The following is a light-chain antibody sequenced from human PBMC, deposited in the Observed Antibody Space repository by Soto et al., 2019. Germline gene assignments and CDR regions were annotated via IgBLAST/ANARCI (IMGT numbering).Light chain of an antibody. CDR1: QSVRGD. CDR3: QQYNNWPTT. Sequence: DIAMTQSPATLSVSPGERATLSCRASQSVRGDIAWYQQRRGQAPRRLIYGASTRGTGIPARFSGSGPGTEFTHTISSLQSEDFAVYSCQQYNNWPTTFGQGTNVEL. V-gene: IGKV3-15*01. J-gene: IGKJ1*01. CDR2: GAS.